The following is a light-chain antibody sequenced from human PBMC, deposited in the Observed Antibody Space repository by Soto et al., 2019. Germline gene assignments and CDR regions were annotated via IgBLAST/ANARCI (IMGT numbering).Light chain of an antibody. CDR3: GTWDSSLSAGKV. Sequence: QSVLTQPPSVSAAPGQKVTISCSGGSSNIGNNYVSWYQQLPGTAPKLLIYENNKRPSGIPDRFSGSKSGTSATLGITGLQTGDEADYYCGTWDSSLSAGKVFGGGTELTVL. V-gene: IGLV1-51*02. CDR2: ENN. CDR1: SSNIGNNY. J-gene: IGLJ2*01.